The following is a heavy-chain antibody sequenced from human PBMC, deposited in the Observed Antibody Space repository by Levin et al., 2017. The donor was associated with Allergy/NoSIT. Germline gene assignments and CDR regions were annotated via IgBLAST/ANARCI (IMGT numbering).Heavy chain of an antibody. CDR3: ARRYYGLGTYYMDV. Sequence: PGGSLRLSCAASGFTVSSNYMSWVRQAPGKGLEWVSLIYRGGTTYYADSVKGRFTISRDNSNNTLYLQMNSLRAEDTAVYYYARRYYGLGTYYMDVWGKGTTVTVAS. CDR1: GFTVSSNY. D-gene: IGHD3-10*01. CDR2: IYRGGTT. V-gene: IGHV3-66*01. J-gene: IGHJ6*03.